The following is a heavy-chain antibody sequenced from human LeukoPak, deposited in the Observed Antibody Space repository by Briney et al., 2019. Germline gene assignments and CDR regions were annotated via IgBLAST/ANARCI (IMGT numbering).Heavy chain of an antibody. CDR1: GGTFSSYA. J-gene: IGHJ4*02. V-gene: IGHV1-69*05. CDR2: IIPIFGTA. CDR3: ARDAYAHYGGPFDY. D-gene: IGHD4-17*01. Sequence: GASVKVSCKASGGTFSSYAISWVRQAPGQGLEWMGGIIPIFGTANYAQKFQGRVTITTDESTSTAYMDLSSLRSEDTALYYCARDAYAHYGGPFDYWGQGTLVTVSS.